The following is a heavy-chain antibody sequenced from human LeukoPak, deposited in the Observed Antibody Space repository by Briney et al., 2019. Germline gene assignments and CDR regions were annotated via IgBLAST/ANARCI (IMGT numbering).Heavy chain of an antibody. V-gene: IGHV1-8*01. CDR2: MNPNSGNT. CDR3: ARMYTSGWETDY. CDR1: GYTFTSYD. J-gene: IGHJ4*02. D-gene: IGHD6-19*01. Sequence: ASVKVSCKASGYTFTSYDINWVRQATGQGLEWMGWMNPNSGNTGYAQKFQGRVTMTRNTSISTAYMELSSLRSEDTAVYYCARMYTSGWETDYGGQGTLVTVSS.